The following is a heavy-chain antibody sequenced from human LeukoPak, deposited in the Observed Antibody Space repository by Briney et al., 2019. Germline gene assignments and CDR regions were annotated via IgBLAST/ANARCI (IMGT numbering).Heavy chain of an antibody. Sequence: SETLSLTCTVSNGSISSDTYFWSWIRQPAGKGLEWIGRMSSSGISTYGPSLKSRVTISIDTSKNQFSLKLSSVTAADTAVYYCARGYSSGWSFDYWGQGTLVTVSS. CDR3: ARGYSSGWSFDY. J-gene: IGHJ4*02. D-gene: IGHD6-19*01. CDR2: MSSSGIS. V-gene: IGHV4-61*02. CDR1: NGSISSDTYF.